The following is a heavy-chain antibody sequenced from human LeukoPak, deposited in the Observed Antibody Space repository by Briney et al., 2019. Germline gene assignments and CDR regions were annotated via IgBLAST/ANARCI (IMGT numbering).Heavy chain of an antibody. D-gene: IGHD6-13*01. CDR3: AGRAIGSASSFDI. CDR1: GYSLTNYW. V-gene: IGHV5-51*01. Sequence: GESLKISCKGAGYSLTNYWIAWVRQKPGKGLEWMGIIYIGDSDTRYSPSFRGQVTISADKSISTAYLQWSSLKASDTAMYFCAGRAIGSASSFDIWGQGTMVTVSS. J-gene: IGHJ3*02. CDR2: IYIGDSDT.